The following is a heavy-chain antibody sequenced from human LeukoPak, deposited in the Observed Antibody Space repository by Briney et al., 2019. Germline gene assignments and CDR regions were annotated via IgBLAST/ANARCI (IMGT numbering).Heavy chain of an antibody. J-gene: IGHJ6*03. CDR1: GVSISSSNSY. D-gene: IGHD3-22*01. V-gene: IGHV4-39*01. CDR3: ARSSNYYDQYYMDV. CDR2: IYYSGNT. Sequence: SETLSLTCTVSGVSISSSNSYWGWIRQPPGKGLEWIGSIYYSGNTYYNASLKSQVSISIDTSKNQFSLKLSSVTAADTAVYYCARSSNYYDQYYMDVWGKGTTVTVSS.